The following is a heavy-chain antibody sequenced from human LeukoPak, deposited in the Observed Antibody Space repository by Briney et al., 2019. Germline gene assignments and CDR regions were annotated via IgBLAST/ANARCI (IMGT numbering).Heavy chain of an antibody. CDR2: ISNSGHTT. D-gene: IGHD3-3*01. J-gene: IGHJ6*04. CDR3: ARRITISGLGYYMDV. V-gene: IGHV3-48*01. Sequence: GGSLRLSCAASGFSFSTYSMNWVRQAPGKGLEWISYISNSGHTTYYAESVKGRFTISRGNARNSLYLQMNSLRGEDTAVYCARRITISGLGYYMDVWGKGTTVIVSS. CDR1: GFSFSTYS.